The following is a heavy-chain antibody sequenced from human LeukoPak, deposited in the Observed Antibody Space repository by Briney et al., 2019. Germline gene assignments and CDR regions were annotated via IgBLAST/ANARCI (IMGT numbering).Heavy chain of an antibody. Sequence: GGSLRLSRAASGFAFGGYAMSWVRQAPGKGLEWVGFMRSGETPQYAASVSGRFIISRDDSNRVAHLQMSSLKTEDTALYYCARSRDGYNFAFDYWGRGTLVTVSS. CDR2: MRSGETP. CDR1: GFAFGGYA. V-gene: IGHV3-49*04. D-gene: IGHD5-24*01. J-gene: IGHJ4*02. CDR3: ARSRDGYNFAFDY.